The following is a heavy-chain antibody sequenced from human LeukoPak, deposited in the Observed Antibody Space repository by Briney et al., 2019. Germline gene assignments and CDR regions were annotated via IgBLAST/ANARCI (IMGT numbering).Heavy chain of an antibody. CDR3: ASPTVRYCSSTSCPYFDY. CDR1: GFTFSSYA. J-gene: IGHJ4*02. D-gene: IGHD2-2*01. CDR2: ISGSGGST. Sequence: GGSLRLSCAASGFTFSSYAMSWVRQAPGKGLEWVSAISGSGGSTYYADSVEGRFTISRDNSKNTLYLQMNSLRAEDTAVYYCASPTVRYCSSTSCPYFDYWGQGTLVTVSS. V-gene: IGHV3-23*01.